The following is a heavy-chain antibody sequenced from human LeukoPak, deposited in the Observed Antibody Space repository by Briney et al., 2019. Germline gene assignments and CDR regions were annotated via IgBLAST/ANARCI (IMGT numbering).Heavy chain of an antibody. J-gene: IGHJ4*02. CDR3: ARDLVETEDTAMDPSD. CDR1: GGTFSSHA. CDR2: IIPIFGTA. Sequence: GASVKVSCKASGGTFSSHAISWVRQAPGQGLEWMGGIIPIFGTANYAQKFQGRVTITADESTSTAYMELSSLRSEDTAVYYCARDLVETEDTAMDPSDWGQGTLVTVSS. D-gene: IGHD5-18*01. V-gene: IGHV1-69*13.